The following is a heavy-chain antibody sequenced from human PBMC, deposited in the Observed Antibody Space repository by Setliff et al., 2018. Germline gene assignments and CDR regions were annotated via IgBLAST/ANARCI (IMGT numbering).Heavy chain of an antibody. V-gene: IGHV4-34*01. CDR2: IYHSGST. Sequence: PSETLSLTCAVYGGSFSTYYWIWIRQPPGKGLEWIGSIYHSGSTYYNPSLKSRVTISVDTSKNQFSLKLSSVTAADTAVYYCAKVRNSGYGSDAFDIWGQGAMVTVSS. CDR1: GGSFSTYY. J-gene: IGHJ3*02. CDR3: AKVRNSGYGSDAFDI. D-gene: IGHD5-12*01.